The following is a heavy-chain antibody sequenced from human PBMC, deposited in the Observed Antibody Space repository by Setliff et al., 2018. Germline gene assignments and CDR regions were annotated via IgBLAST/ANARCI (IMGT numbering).Heavy chain of an antibody. CDR2: ISSSSSYI. J-gene: IGHJ4*02. D-gene: IGHD3-10*01. V-gene: IGHV3-21*04. CDR3: AKDDQIRGHNLDY. Sequence: PGGSLRLSCAASGFTFSSYSMNWVRQAPGKGLEWVSSISSSSSYIYYADSVKGRFTISRDNSQNTLYLQMNSLSPEDTATYYCAKDDQIRGHNLDYWGQGTLVTVSS. CDR1: GFTFSSYS.